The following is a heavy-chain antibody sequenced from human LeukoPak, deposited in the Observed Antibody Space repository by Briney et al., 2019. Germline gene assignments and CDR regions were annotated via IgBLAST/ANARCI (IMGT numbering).Heavy chain of an antibody. V-gene: IGHV4-34*01. Sequence: SETLSLTCAVYGGSFSGYSWNWIRQPPGKGLEWIGEIYHSGSTNYNPSLKSRVTISVDKSKNQFSLKLSSVTAADTAVYYCASTEWLNAFDIWGQGTMVTVSS. CDR3: ASTEWLNAFDI. CDR2: IYHSGST. CDR1: GGSFSGYS. J-gene: IGHJ3*02. D-gene: IGHD3-3*01.